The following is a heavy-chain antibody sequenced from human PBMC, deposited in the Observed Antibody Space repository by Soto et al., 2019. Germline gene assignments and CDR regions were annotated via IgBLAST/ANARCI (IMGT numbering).Heavy chain of an antibody. CDR1: GYTFTSYG. D-gene: IGHD2-15*01. CDR3: ARGPLYCSGGSCYPESYFDY. V-gene: IGHV1-18*01. J-gene: IGHJ4*02. Sequence: ASVKVSCKASGYTFTSYGISWVRQAPGQGLEWMGWISAYNGNTNYAQKLQGRVTMTTDTSTSTAYMELRSLRSDDTAVYYCARGPLYCSGGSCYPESYFDYWGQGTLVTVSS. CDR2: ISAYNGNT.